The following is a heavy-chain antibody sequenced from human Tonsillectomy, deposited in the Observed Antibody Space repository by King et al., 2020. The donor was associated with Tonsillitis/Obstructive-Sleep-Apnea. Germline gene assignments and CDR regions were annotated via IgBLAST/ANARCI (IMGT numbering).Heavy chain of an antibody. J-gene: IGHJ3*02. D-gene: IGHD6-25*01. Sequence: VQLVESGGGVVQPGRSLRLSCAASGFTFSSFGMHWVRQAPGKGLEGGAVISDDGNNKDYADSVKGRFTISRDNSKKTLYLQMNSLRAEDTAIYYCAKEQAAWDAFDIWGQGTMVTVSS. CDR3: AKEQAAWDAFDI. V-gene: IGHV3-30*18. CDR2: ISDDGNNK. CDR1: GFTFSSFG.